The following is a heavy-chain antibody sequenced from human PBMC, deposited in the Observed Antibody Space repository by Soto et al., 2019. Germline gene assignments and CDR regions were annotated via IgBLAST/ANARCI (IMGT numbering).Heavy chain of an antibody. J-gene: IGHJ5*02. V-gene: IGHV3-23*01. Sequence: PGGSLRLSCAAPGFTFSSYAMSWVRQAPGKGLEWVSAISGSGGSTYYADSVKGRFTISRDNSKNTLYLQMNSLRAEDTAVYYCAKVGALYDILTGYYRDDGNWFDPWGQGTLVTVSS. CDR1: GFTFSSYA. CDR2: ISGSGGST. D-gene: IGHD3-9*01. CDR3: AKVGALYDILTGYYRDDGNWFDP.